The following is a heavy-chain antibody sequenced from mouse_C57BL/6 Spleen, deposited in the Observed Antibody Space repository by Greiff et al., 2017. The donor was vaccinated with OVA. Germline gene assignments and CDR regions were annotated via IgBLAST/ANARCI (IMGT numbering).Heavy chain of an antibody. Sequence: QVQLQQPGAELVRPGTSVKLSCKASGYTFTSYWMHWVKQRPGQGLEWIGVIDPSDSYTNYNQKFKGKATLTVDTSSSTAYMQLSSLTSEDSAVYYCARVYGNYSWFADWGQGTLVTVSA. CDR1: GYTFTSYW. D-gene: IGHD2-1*01. J-gene: IGHJ3*01. CDR2: IDPSDSYT. V-gene: IGHV1-59*01. CDR3: ARVYGNYSWFAD.